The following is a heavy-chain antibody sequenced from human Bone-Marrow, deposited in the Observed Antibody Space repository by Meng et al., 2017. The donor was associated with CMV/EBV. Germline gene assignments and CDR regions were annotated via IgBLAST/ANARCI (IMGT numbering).Heavy chain of an antibody. CDR1: GFSFSRSW. Sequence: GGSLRLSCAASGFSFSRSWMNWVRQAPGKGLEWVANIKQDGSEKYYVDSVKGRFTISRDNAKNSLYLQMNSLRAEDTAVYYCARESYCSSTSCYFAYYYYYGMDVWGQGTTVTVSS. V-gene: IGHV3-7*03. CDR3: ARESYCSSTSCYFAYYYYYGMDV. D-gene: IGHD2-2*01. CDR2: IKQDGSEK. J-gene: IGHJ6*02.